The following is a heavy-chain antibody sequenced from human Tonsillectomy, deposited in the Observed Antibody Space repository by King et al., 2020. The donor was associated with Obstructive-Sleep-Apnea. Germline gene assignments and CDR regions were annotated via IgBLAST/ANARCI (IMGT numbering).Heavy chain of an antibody. D-gene: IGHD6-19*01. CDR3: ARQQSYYYGMDV. J-gene: IGHJ6*02. CDR1: GYSFTSYW. CDR2: IFPADSDT. Sequence: GQLVQSGTEVKKPGESLTISCKDSGYSFTSYWIGWVRQMPGKGLEWMGIIFPADSDTRYNPSFQGRVTISADKSISTAYLQWSSLKASDIAMYYCARQQSYYYGMDVWGQGTTVTVSS. V-gene: IGHV5-51*01.